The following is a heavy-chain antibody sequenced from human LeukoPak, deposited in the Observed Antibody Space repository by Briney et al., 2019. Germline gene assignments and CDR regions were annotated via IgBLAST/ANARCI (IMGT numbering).Heavy chain of an antibody. CDR1: GFTFNTYA. V-gene: IGHV3-23*01. CDR3: AKGPLYSGSSHFDS. CDR2: ISGSGGIT. D-gene: IGHD1-26*01. J-gene: IGHJ4*02. Sequence: GGSLRLSCAASGFTFNTYAMNWVRQAPGRGLEWVSAISGSGGITYYADSVKGRFTISRDNSKNTLYLQMNSLRAEDTAVYYCAKGPLYSGSSHFDSWGQGTLVTVSS.